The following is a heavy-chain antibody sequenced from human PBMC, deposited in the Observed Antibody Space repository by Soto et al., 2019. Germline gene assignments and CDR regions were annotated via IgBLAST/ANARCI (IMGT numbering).Heavy chain of an antibody. Sequence: PSETLSLTCSVSGVSITNSYWSWIRQPAGKGLEWIGRFYASGHTNYNPSLMSRVTMSVDASKNQFSLRLTSVTAADSAIYYCAGGSGAVANFWGQGTLVTVSS. V-gene: IGHV4-4*07. CDR1: GVSITNSY. CDR3: AGGSGAVANF. CDR2: FYASGHT. J-gene: IGHJ4*02. D-gene: IGHD6-19*01.